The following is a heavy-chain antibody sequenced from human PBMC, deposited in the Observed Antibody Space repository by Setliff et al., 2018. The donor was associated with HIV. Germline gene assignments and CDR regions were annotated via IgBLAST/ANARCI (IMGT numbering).Heavy chain of an antibody. Sequence: SETLSLTCAVFGGSFTDYYWIWIRQPPGKGLEWIGEINHSGSTHYNPSLKSRFIISVDTSKNQFSLKVNSMTAADTAVYYCARGARLLAAYSDRWDDFYMAVWGKGTTVTVSS. CDR2: INHSGST. D-gene: IGHD1-26*01. V-gene: IGHV4-34*01. J-gene: IGHJ6*03. CDR3: ARGARLLAAYSDRWDDFYMAV. CDR1: GGSFTDYY.